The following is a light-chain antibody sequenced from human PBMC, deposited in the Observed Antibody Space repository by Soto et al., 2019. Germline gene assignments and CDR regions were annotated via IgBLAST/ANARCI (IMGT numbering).Light chain of an antibody. J-gene: IGKJ5*01. Sequence: DIQMTQSPSSLSASLGDRVTLTCRASQTISSYLNWYQQKSGRAPELLVYAASNLQSGVPSRFTGSGSGTHFTLTISGLEPADFATYFCQQSYNTPITFGQGTRLEIK. CDR3: QQSYNTPIT. CDR2: AAS. CDR1: QTISSY. V-gene: IGKV1-39*01.